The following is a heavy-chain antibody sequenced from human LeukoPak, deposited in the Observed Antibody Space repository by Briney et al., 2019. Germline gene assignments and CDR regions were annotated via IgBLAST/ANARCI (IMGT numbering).Heavy chain of an antibody. J-gene: IGHJ6*03. V-gene: IGHV3-7*01. D-gene: IGHD3-3*01. CDR2: IREDGSVK. Sequence: GGSLRLSCAASGFSFSDYWMNWVRQAPGKGLEWVANIREDGSVKNYVDSVRGRFTISRDNAKNSLYLQMNSLRAEDTAVYYCAREPYYDFWSGYPYYYYYYMDVWGKGTTVTVSS. CDR1: GFSFSDYW. CDR3: AREPYYDFWSGYPYYYYYYMDV.